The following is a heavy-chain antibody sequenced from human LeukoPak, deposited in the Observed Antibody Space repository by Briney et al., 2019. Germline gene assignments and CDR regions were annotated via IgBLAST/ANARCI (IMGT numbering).Heavy chain of an antibody. D-gene: IGHD3/OR15-3a*01. CDR2: IYYSGNT. CDR1: GVSISSSNSY. CDR3: ARQTGSGLFILP. Sequence: SETLSLTCTVSGVSISSSNSYWGWIRQPPGKGLEWIGSIYYSGNTYYNASLKSQVSISIDTSKNQFSLKLTSVTAADTAVYYCARQTGSGLFILPGGQGTLVTVSS. V-gene: IGHV4-39*01. J-gene: IGHJ4*02.